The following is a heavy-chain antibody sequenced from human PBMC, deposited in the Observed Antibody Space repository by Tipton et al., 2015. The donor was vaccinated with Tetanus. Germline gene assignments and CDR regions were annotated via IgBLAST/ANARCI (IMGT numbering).Heavy chain of an antibody. J-gene: IGHJ4*02. D-gene: IGHD3-22*01. CDR2: IYSGGSST. CDR1: GFTFSSYA. Sequence: SLRLSCAASGFTFSSYAMSWVRQAPGKGLEWVSVIYSGGSSTYYADSVKGRFTISRDNSKNTLYLQMNSLRAEDTAIYYCAKPDSSGYYYFFDYWGQRTLVTVSS. V-gene: IGHV3-23*03. CDR3: AKPDSSGYYYFFDY.